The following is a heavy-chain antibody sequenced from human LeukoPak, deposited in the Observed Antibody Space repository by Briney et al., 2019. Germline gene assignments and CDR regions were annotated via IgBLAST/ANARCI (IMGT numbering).Heavy chain of an antibody. V-gene: IGHV3-9*01. D-gene: IGHD4-17*01. Sequence: PGRSLRLSCAASGFTFDDYAMHWVRQAPGKGLEWVSGISWNSGSIGYADSVKGRFTISRDNAKNSLYLQMNSLRAEDTALYYCARGLDDYGDYRGAFDIWGQGTMVTVS. J-gene: IGHJ3*02. CDR3: ARGLDDYGDYRGAFDI. CDR2: ISWNSGSI. CDR1: GFTFDDYA.